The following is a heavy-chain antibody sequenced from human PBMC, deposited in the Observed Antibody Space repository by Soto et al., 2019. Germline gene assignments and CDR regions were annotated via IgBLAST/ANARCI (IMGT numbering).Heavy chain of an antibody. V-gene: IGHV3-23*01. D-gene: IGHD6-19*01. CDR2: ISGSGGST. CDR1: GFTFSSYA. Sequence: GGSLRLSCAASGFTFSSYAMSWVRQAPGKGLEWVSAISGSGGSTYYADSVKGRFTISRDHSKNTLYLQMNSLRAEDPAIYYCAKDNRRYSSDGEDYWGQGTLVTVSS. J-gene: IGHJ4*02. CDR3: AKDNRRYSSDGEDY.